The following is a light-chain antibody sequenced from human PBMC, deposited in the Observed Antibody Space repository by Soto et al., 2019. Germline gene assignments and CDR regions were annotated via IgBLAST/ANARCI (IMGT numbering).Light chain of an antibody. Sequence: ELVLTQSQATLSLSPGERATLSCRASPSVGSFLAWYQQNSGQAPRLLIYDASNRATGIPARFSGSGSGTDFTLTISSLEPEDVAVYYCQHRSNWLWTFGPETKVDSK. CDR1: PSVGSF. J-gene: IGKJ3*01. CDR2: DAS. CDR3: QHRSNWLWT. V-gene: IGKV3-11*01.